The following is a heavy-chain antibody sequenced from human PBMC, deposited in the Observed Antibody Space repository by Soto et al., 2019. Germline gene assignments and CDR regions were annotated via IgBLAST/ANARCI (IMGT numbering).Heavy chain of an antibody. CDR3: GRRANRGMDV. Sequence: QVQLVQSGAEMRKPGSSVKVSCKSSGGTFSNYAISWVRQASGQGLEWPGGVIPAFNSAQYAPKFQGRVAITADTSTSTAYMELSSLTSEDTAVYYCGRRANRGMDVWGQGTTVIVSS. J-gene: IGHJ6*02. D-gene: IGHD2-8*01. CDR1: GGTFSNYA. CDR2: VIPAFNSA. V-gene: IGHV1-69*06.